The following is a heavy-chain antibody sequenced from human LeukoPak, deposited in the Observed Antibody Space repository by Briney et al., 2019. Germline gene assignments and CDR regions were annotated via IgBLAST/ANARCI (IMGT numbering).Heavy chain of an antibody. CDR2: ISKTGST. V-gene: IGHV4-59*08. D-gene: IGHD1-26*01. CDR1: SASINSHS. CDR3: ARHRLLGGAFDI. J-gene: IGHJ3*02. Sequence: SETLSLTCTVSSASINSHSWSWIRQPPGKGLEWIGYISKTGSTNYNPSLKSRVTISVDTSKNQFSLKLSSVTAADTAVYYCARHRLLGGAFDIWGQGTMVTVSS.